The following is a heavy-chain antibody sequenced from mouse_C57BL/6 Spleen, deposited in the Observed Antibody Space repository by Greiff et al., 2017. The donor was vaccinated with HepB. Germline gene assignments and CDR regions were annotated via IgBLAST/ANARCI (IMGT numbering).Heavy chain of an antibody. D-gene: IGHD1-1*01. J-gene: IGHJ1*03. CDR1: GFNIKDYY. CDR2: IDPEDGDT. Sequence: VQLQQSGAELVRPGASVKLSCTASGFNIKDYYMHWVKRRPEQGLEWIGRIDPEDGDTEYAPKFQGKATMTADTSSNTAYLQLSSLTSEDTAVYCCTLITTVVATRYFDVWGTGTTVTVSS. V-gene: IGHV14-1*01. CDR3: TLITTVVATRYFDV.